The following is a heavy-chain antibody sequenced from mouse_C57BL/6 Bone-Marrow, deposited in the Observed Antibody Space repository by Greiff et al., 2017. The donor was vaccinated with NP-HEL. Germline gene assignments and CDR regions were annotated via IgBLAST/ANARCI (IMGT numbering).Heavy chain of an antibody. CDR2: INPYNGDT. J-gene: IGHJ4*01. V-gene: IGHV1-20*01. D-gene: IGHD2-3*01. Sequence: EVMLVESGPELVKPGDSVKISCKASGYSFTGYFMNWVMQSHGKSLEWIGRINPYNGDTFYNQKFKGKATLTVDKSSSTAHMELRSLTSEDSAVYYCARSGWSGAMDYWGQGTSVTVSS. CDR1: GYSFTGYF. CDR3: ARSGWSGAMDY.